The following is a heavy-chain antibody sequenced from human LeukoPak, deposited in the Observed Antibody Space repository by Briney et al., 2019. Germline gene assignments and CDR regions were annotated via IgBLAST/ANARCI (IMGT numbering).Heavy chain of an antibody. Sequence: PSETLSLTCTVSGGSISSSSYYWGWIRQPPGKGLEWIGEINHSGSTNYNPSLKSRVTISVDTSKNQFSLKLSSVTAADTAVYYCARAHRPNYGDFDYWGQGTLVTVSS. CDR1: GGSISSSSYY. CDR3: ARAHRPNYGDFDY. D-gene: IGHD4-17*01. J-gene: IGHJ4*02. CDR2: INHSGST. V-gene: IGHV4-39*07.